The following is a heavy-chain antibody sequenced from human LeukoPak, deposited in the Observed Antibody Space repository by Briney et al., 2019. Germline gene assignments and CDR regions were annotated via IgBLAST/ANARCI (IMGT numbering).Heavy chain of an antibody. V-gene: IGHV3-23*01. D-gene: IGHD2-21*02. CDR3: AKVSVTAILPDAFHI. CDR2: VSGSGGST. Sequence: RGSLRLSCAASGVTFSSYAMSWVRQATGQGLEWGAAVSGSGGSTYYADSAKGRFTISRDNSKNKLSLQMHSLRAEDTAVHPRAKVSVTAILPDAFHIWGHGTMVTVSS. J-gene: IGHJ3*02. CDR1: GVTFSSYA.